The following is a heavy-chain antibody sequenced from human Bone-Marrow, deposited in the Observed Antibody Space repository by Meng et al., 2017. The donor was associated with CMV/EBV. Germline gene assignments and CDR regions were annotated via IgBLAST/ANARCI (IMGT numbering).Heavy chain of an antibody. CDR1: GGTFSSYT. CDR2: IIPILGIA. J-gene: IGHJ4*02. CDR3: ARRNYDFWSGSADY. Sequence: SVKVSCKASGGTFSSYTISWVRQAPGQGLEWMGRIIPILGIANYAQKFQGRVTMTRNTSISTAYMELSSLRSEDTAVYYCARRNYDFWSGSADYWGQGTLVTVSS. D-gene: IGHD3-3*01. V-gene: IGHV1-69*02.